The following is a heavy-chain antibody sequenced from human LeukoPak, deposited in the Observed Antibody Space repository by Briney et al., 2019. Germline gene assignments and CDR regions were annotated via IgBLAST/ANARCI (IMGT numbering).Heavy chain of an antibody. CDR3: AGGGSSSWYRRGEYSS. CDR2: IYHSGST. V-gene: IGHV4-38-2*02. J-gene: IGHJ5*02. D-gene: IGHD6-13*01. CDR1: GYSISSGYY. Sequence: SETLSLTCTVSGYSISSGYYWGWTRQPPGKGLEWIGSIYHSGSTYYNLSLKSRVTISVDTSKNQFSLKLSSVTAADTAVYYCAGGGSSSWYRRGEYSSWGQGTLVTVSS.